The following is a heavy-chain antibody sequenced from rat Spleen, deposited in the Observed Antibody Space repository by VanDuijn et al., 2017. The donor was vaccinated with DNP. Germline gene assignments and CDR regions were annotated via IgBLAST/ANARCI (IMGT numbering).Heavy chain of an antibody. D-gene: IGHD1-9*01. CDR1: GFTFSNYG. J-gene: IGHJ2*01. CDR3: ARHDYGYNGY. Sequence: EVQLVESGGGLVQPGRSLKLSCAASGFTFSNYGMAWVRQAPKEGLEWVASISSRTGSANYRDSVKGRFTISRDNAKSTLYLQMDSLRSEDTATYYCARHDYGYNGYWGQGVMVTVSS. V-gene: IGHV5S13*01. CDR2: ISSRTGSA.